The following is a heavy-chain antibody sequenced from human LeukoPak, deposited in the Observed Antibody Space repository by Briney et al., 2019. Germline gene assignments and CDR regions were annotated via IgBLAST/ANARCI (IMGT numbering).Heavy chain of an antibody. J-gene: IGHJ3*02. D-gene: IGHD2-2*01. V-gene: IGHV3-21*01. Sequence: PGGSLRLSCAASGFTFSSYSMNWVRQAPGKGLEWVSSISSSSSYIYYADSVKGRFTISRDNAKNSLYLQMNSLRAEDTAVYYCARDKDCSSTSCYFGYCGGDWCFAFDIWGQGTMVTVSS. CDR2: ISSSSSYI. CDR3: ARDKDCSSTSCYFGYCGGDWCFAFDI. CDR1: GFTFSSYS.